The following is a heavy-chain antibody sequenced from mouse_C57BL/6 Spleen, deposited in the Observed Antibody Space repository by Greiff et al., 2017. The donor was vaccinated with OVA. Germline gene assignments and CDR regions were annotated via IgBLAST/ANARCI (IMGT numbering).Heavy chain of an antibody. CDR2: IRNKANGYTT. D-gene: IGHD1-1*01. V-gene: IGHV7-3*01. CDR3: ARSPAVVAPRVMDY. Sequence: VQLKESGGGLVQPGGSLSLSCAASGFTFTDYYMSWVRQPPGKALEWLGFIRNKANGYTTEYSASVKGRFTISRDNSQSILYLQMNALRAEDSATYYCARSPAVVAPRVMDYWGQGTSVTVSS. J-gene: IGHJ4*01. CDR1: GFTFTDYY.